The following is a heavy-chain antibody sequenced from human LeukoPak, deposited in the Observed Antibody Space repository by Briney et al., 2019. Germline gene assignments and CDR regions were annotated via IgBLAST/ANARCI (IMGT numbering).Heavy chain of an antibody. Sequence: SQTLSLTCTVSGGSISSGGYYWSWIRQHPGKGLEWIGYIYYSGSTYYNPSLKSRVTISVDTSKNQFSLNLSSVTAADTAVYYCARGGPYSSGWYVWFDPWGQGTLVTVSS. CDR2: IYYSGST. V-gene: IGHV4-31*03. D-gene: IGHD6-19*01. CDR3: ARGGPYSSGWYVWFDP. CDR1: GGSISSGGYY. J-gene: IGHJ5*02.